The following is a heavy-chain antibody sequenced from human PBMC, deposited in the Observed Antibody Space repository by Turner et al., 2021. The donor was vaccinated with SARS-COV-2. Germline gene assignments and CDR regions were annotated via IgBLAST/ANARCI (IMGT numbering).Heavy chain of an antibody. Sequence: EVQLVESGGGVVQPEGSLRLACAASGFTFSKFFMHWVRQAPGKGLVWVSRISDDGSSPAYADSVKGRFTISRDNAKNTLYLQMNSLRAEDTAVYYCARCGVGATYYFDYWGQGTLVTVSS. CDR2: ISDDGSSP. CDR1: GFTFSKFF. CDR3: ARCGVGATYYFDY. J-gene: IGHJ4*02. D-gene: IGHD1-26*01. V-gene: IGHV3-74*01.